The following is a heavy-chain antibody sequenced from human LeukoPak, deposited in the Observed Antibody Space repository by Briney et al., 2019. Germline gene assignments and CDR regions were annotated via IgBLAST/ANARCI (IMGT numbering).Heavy chain of an antibody. J-gene: IGHJ1*01. CDR1: GFTFSSYA. V-gene: IGHV3-23*01. Sequence: PCGSLRLSCAASGFTFSSYAMNWVRQAPGKGLEWVSTISDSGGSTYYADYVKGRFTISRDNSKNTLYLQVNSLRAEDTAVYYCAKDLIPSVVWGQDPLDPVSS. CDR2: ISDSGGST. D-gene: IGHD5/OR15-5a*01. CDR3: AKDLIPSVV.